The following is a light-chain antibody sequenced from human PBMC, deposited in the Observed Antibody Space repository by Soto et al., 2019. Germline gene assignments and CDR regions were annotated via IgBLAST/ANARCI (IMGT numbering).Light chain of an antibody. CDR3: LQHNTYPQT. J-gene: IGKJ1*01. CDR1: QGIRID. V-gene: IGKV1-17*01. Sequence: DIQMTQSPSSLSASVGDRVTITCRASQGIRIDLGWYQQKPGKAPKRLIYAASSLQTGVPSRFSGSGSGTEFTLTISRLQPEDFATYFCLQHNTYPQTFGQGTKFEMK. CDR2: AAS.